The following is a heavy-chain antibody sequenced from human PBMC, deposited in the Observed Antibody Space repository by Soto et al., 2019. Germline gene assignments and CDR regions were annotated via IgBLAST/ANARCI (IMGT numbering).Heavy chain of an antibody. Sequence: EVQLLDSGGGLVQPGGSLRLSCAASGFTFNNYAMNWVRQAPGKGLEWVATISGTGGSTYYADSVKGRFTISRDNSKKTLYLQMNSRRVEDTAVYYCAKDRLGGNFDYWGQGTQVTVSS. V-gene: IGHV3-23*01. J-gene: IGHJ4*02. CDR1: GFTFNNYA. CDR3: AKDRLGGNFDY. CDR2: ISGTGGST.